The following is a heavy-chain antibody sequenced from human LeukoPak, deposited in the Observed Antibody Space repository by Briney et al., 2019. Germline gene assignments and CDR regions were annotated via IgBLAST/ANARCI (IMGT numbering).Heavy chain of an antibody. D-gene: IGHD2-15*01. Sequence: PGGSLRLSCAASGFTFSTYAMNWVRQAPGRGLEWVSSISTGGLSTYYADSVKGRFTISRDNSKNTLYLQMNSLRAEDTAVYYCARGLGYSWYYFDYWGQGALVTVSS. CDR1: GFTFSTYA. V-gene: IGHV3-23*01. CDR3: ARGLGYSWYYFDY. J-gene: IGHJ4*02. CDR2: ISTGGLST.